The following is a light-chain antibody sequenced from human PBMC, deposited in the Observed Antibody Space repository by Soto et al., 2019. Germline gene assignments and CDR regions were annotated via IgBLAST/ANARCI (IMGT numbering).Light chain of an antibody. CDR1: QSVASSY. V-gene: IGKV3-20*01. CDR3: QQYGSSPET. Sequence: EIVLTQSPGTLSLSPGERATLSCRASQSVASSYLAWYQQKPGQAPRLLIYGASSRATGIPDRFSGSGSGTDFTLTISRLEPEDFAVYYCQQYGSSPETFGPGPKVHIX. J-gene: IGKJ3*01. CDR2: GAS.